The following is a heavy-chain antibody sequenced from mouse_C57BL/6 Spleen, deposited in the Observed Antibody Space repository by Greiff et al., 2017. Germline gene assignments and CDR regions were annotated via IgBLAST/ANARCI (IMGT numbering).Heavy chain of an antibody. CDR2: LYPGDGDT. D-gene: IGHD1-1*01. V-gene: IGHV1-82*01. J-gene: IGHJ2*01. Sequence: VQLQQSGPELVKPGASVKISCKASGYAFSSSWMNWVKQRPGKGLEWIGRLYPGDGDTNCNGKFKGKATLTADKSSSTAYMQLSSLTSEDSAVYFCARSLFITTVVATEYFDYWGQGTTLTVSS. CDR3: ARSLFITTVVATEYFDY. CDR1: GYAFSSSW.